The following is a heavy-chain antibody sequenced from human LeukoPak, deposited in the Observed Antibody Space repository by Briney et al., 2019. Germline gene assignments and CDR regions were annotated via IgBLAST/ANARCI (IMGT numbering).Heavy chain of an antibody. Sequence: SETLSLTCAVYGGSFSGYYWSWIRQPPGKGLEWIGEINHSGSTNYNPSLKSRVTISVDTSKNQFSLKLSSVTAADTAVYCCARGPSWIDGGNDAFDIWGQGTMVTVSS. J-gene: IGHJ3*02. D-gene: IGHD4-23*01. V-gene: IGHV4-34*01. CDR3: ARGPSWIDGGNDAFDI. CDR2: INHSGST. CDR1: GGSFSGYY.